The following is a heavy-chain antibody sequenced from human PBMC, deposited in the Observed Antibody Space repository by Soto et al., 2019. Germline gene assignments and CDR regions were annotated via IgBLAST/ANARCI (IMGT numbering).Heavy chain of an antibody. J-gene: IGHJ4*02. CDR3: ARSLGYCTNGVCPYHY. V-gene: IGHV4-30-2*01. D-gene: IGHD2-8*01. CDR2: IYHSGST. Sequence: TFSSYAMNWVRQAPGKGLEWIGYIYHSGSTYYNPSLKSRVTISVDRSKNQFSLKLSSVTAADTAVYYCARSLGYCTNGVCPYHYWGQGTLVTVSS. CDR1: TFSSYA.